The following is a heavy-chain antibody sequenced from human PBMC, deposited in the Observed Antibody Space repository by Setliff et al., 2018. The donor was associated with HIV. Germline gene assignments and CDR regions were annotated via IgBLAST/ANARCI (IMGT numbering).Heavy chain of an antibody. CDR2: IYYSGST. Sequence: SETLSLTCTVSGGSISSSSYYWGWIRQPPGKGLEWIGSIYYSGSTYYNPSLKSRVTISVDTSKNQFSLKLSSVTAADMAVYYCASPASGGSSGQYHYWGQGTLVTVSS. D-gene: IGHD6-19*01. CDR3: ASPASGGSSGQYHY. CDR1: GGSISSSSYY. V-gene: IGHV4-39*01. J-gene: IGHJ4*02.